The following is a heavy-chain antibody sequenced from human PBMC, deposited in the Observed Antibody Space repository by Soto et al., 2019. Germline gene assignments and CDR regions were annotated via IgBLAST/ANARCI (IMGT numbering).Heavy chain of an antibody. D-gene: IGHD3-3*01. J-gene: IGHJ5*02. CDR2: IYSSGGT. CDR3: ARGQRFSDSFDP. CDR1: VGAISGYY. Sequence: PSETLSLPCPFSVGAISGYYWTWVRQPAGKGLEWIGRIYSSGGTKYNPSLKSRVDMSLDMSKNQFSLRLSSVTAADTAVYYCARGQRFSDSFDPWGQGTLVTVSS. V-gene: IGHV4-4*07.